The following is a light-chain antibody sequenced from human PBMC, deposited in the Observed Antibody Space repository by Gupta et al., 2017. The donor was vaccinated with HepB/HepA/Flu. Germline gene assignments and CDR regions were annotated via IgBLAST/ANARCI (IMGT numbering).Light chain of an antibody. CDR1: SGFNLDAYR. V-gene: IGLV5-45*02. CDR2: YKSDSDK. Sequence: QAVLTQPSSLSASPGASASLTCPLRSGFNLDAYRMYWYQQKPGSPPQYLLRYKSDSDKQQGSGVPSRFSGSKDASANAWILLISGLQSEDEADYYCMIWHNNAWVFGGGTKLTVL. CDR3: MIWHNNAWV. J-gene: IGLJ3*02.